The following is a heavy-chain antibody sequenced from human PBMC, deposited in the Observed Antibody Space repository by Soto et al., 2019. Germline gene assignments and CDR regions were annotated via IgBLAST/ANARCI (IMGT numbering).Heavy chain of an antibody. V-gene: IGHV4-34*01. D-gene: IGHD6-19*01. CDR1: GGSFSGYY. CDR3: ASLHSSGWYYFDY. CDR2: INHSGST. Sequence: LSLTCAVYGGSFSGYYWSWVRQPPGKGLEWIGEINHSGSTNYNPSLKSRVTISVDTSKNQFSLKLSSVTAADTAVYYCASLHSSGWYYFDYWGQGTLVTVSS. J-gene: IGHJ4*02.